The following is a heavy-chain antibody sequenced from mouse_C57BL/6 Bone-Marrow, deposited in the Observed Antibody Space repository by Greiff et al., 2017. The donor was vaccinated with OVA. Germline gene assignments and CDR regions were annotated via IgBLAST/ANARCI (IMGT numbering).Heavy chain of an antibody. CDR3: ARHEDGYYASYFDY. D-gene: IGHD2-3*01. CDR2: IYPGAGAT. J-gene: IGHJ2*01. Sequence: QVQLQQSGPELVKPGASVKISCKASGYAFSSSWMNWVKQRPGKGLEWIGRIYPGAGATNYHGKLKGPATLTADKASSTAYMQLSSLTSDDSAVYCCARHEDGYYASYFDYWGQGTTLTVSS. CDR1: GYAFSSSW. V-gene: IGHV1-82*01.